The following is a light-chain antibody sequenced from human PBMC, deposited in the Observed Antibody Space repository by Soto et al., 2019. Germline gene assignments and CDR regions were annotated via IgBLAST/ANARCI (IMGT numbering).Light chain of an antibody. CDR1: SSNVGGVEY. CDR3: SSITRSSTSV. V-gene: IGLV2-14*01. CDR2: DVT. Sequence: SVLTQPASGSGFPGESIPISCSATSSNVGGVEYVSCHQHQPGKAPRLIIYDVTKRPSGVSTRFTGSKAGDTASLTISGIQAEDEGDYYCSSITRSSTSVFGTGTKVT. J-gene: IGLJ1*01.